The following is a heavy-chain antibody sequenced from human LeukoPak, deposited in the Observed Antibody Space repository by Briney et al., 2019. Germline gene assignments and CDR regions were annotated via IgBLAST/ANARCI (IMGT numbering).Heavy chain of an antibody. CDR1: GGTFSVDA. Sequence: GASVKVSCKASGGTFSVDAITWVRQAPGQGLEWMGRIIPIAGTANYAQKFQGRVTITTDESTNTAYMELSSLRSEDTAVYYCARAPYGIYSGDYYAYYMDVWGKGTTVTVSS. D-gene: IGHD1-26*01. CDR3: ARAPYGIYSGDYYAYYMDV. J-gene: IGHJ6*03. CDR2: IIPIAGTA. V-gene: IGHV1-69*05.